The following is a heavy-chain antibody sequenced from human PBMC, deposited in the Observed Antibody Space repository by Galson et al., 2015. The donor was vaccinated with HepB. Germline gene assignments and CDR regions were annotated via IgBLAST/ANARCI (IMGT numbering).Heavy chain of an antibody. CDR2: INPNSGGT. D-gene: IGHD2-15*01. J-gene: IGHJ6*02. V-gene: IGHV1-2*04. CDR1: GYTFTGYY. CDR3: ARGLVGQGPEGMDV. Sequence: SVKVSCKASGYTFTGYYMHWVRQAPGQGLEWMGWINPNSGGTNYAQKFQGWVTMTRDTSISTAYMQLSRLRSDDTAAYYCARGLVGQGPEGMDVWGQGTTVTVSS.